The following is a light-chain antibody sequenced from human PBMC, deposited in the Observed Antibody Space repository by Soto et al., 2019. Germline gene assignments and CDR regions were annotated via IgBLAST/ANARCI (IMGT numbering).Light chain of an antibody. CDR3: QQYNDWPGT. CDR2: GAS. J-gene: IGKJ3*01. Sequence: EIVMTQSPATLSVSPGERATLSCRASQSVSSNLAWYQQKPGQAPRLLIHGASTRATGIPARFSGSGSGTEFTPTISSLQSEDFAVYYCQQYNDWPGTFGPGTKVDIK. CDR1: QSVSSN. V-gene: IGKV3-15*01.